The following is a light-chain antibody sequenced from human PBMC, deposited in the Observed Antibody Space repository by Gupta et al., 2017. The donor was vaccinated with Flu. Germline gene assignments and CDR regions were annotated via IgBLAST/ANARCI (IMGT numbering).Light chain of an antibody. Sequence: QSALTQPASVSGSPGQSITVSCTGTSSDIGGYDYVSWYQQRPDKAPQLLIYDVSNRPSGVSNRFSGSKSGNTASLTISGLQADDEADYYCSAHTSGSTLLVVFGGGTKLTV. V-gene: IGLV2-14*03. CDR2: DVS. CDR1: SSDIGGYDY. CDR3: SAHTSGSTLLVV. J-gene: IGLJ2*01.